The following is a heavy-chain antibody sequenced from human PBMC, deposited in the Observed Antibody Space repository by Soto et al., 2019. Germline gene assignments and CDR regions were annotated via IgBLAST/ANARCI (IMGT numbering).Heavy chain of an antibody. CDR3: AHNPYYDFWSGSWWSPNYFDF. CDR2: IYWDDDK. Sequence: SGPTLVNPTQTLTLTCTFSGFSLSTSGVGVGWIRQPPGKALEWLALIYWDDDKRYSPSLKSRLTITKDTSKNQVVLTMTNMDPVDTATYYCAHNPYYDFWSGSWWSPNYFDFWGQGTLVNVSS. J-gene: IGHJ4*02. V-gene: IGHV2-5*02. D-gene: IGHD3-3*01. CDR1: GFSLSTSGVG.